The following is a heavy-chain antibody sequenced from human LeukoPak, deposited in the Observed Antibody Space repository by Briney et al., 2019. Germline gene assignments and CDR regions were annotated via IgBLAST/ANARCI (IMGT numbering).Heavy chain of an antibody. J-gene: IGHJ6*02. V-gene: IGHV4-59*11. CDR1: GASITSHY. CDR3: ARRRRYCSSTSCYTGYYGMDV. CDR2: IYYSGST. D-gene: IGHD2-2*02. Sequence: TSETLSLTCTVSGASITSHYWSWIRQPPGKGLEWIGYIYYSGSTNYNPSLKSRVTISVDTSKNQFSLKLSSVTAADTAVYYCARRRRYCSSTSCYTGYYGMDVWGQGTTVTVSS.